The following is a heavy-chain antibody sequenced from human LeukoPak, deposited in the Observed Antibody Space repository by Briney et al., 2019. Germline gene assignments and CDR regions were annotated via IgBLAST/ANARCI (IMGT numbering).Heavy chain of an antibody. CDR1: GGPITVYH. D-gene: IGHD3-9*01. CDR3: ARSTIYGYGKFDY. Sequence: RPSETLSLTCSVSGGPITVYHWIWIRQPPGKGLEFIGYIHYTGSTNYNSSLTSRISMSTDTSKNQFSLKLSSVTAADTAVYYCARSTIYGYGKFDYWGQGTLVTVSS. CDR2: IHYTGST. V-gene: IGHV4-59*12. J-gene: IGHJ4*02.